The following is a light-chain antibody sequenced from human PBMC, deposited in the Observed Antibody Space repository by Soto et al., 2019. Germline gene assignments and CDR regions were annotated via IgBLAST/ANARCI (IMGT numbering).Light chain of an antibody. CDR1: QSISRSY. V-gene: IGKV3-20*01. CDR2: SAS. J-gene: IGKJ4*01. Sequence: VLTQSAGALSLSPGERSTLSCKASQSISRSYFACYQQKPGQAPRLLIYSASSRATGIPDRFSGSGSGTDYTLTTTRLEPEDFAVYYSPQYATPPLPFGRGTKVAIK. CDR3: PQYATPPLP.